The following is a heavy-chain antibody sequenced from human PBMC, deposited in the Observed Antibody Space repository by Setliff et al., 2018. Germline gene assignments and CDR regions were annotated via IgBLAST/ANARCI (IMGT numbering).Heavy chain of an antibody. D-gene: IGHD6-13*01. Sequence: GGSLRLSCAASGFMFGSYAMHWVRQAPGRGPKWLAVISYDGSHDYYADSVRGRFTISRDNSKKTLYLQMNSLRAEDTAVYYCVKDVVGYSSTWPKRDYFDYWGQGTLVTVSS. CDR2: ISYDGSHD. J-gene: IGHJ4*02. V-gene: IGHV3-30-3*01. CDR1: GFMFGSYA. CDR3: VKDVVGYSSTWPKRDYFDY.